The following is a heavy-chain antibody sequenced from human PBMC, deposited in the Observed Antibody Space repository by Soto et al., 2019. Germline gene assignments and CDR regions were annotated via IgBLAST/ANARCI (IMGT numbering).Heavy chain of an antibody. CDR1: GGTFSSDT. D-gene: IGHD3-10*01. J-gene: IGHJ3*02. V-gene: IGHV1-69*02. Sequence: QVQLVQSGAEVKKPGSSVKVSCKASGGTFSSDTISWVRQAPGQGLEWMGRIIPILGIANYAQKFQGRVTITADKSTSTAYMELSSLRSEDTAVYYCARTSDELLRFGETVDDAFDIWGQGTMVTVSS. CDR2: IIPILGIA. CDR3: ARTSDELLRFGETVDDAFDI.